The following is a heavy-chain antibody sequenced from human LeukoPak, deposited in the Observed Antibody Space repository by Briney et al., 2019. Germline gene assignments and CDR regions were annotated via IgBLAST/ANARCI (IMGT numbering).Heavy chain of an antibody. CDR2: IWYDGSNK. Sequence: GGSLRLSCAASGFTFSSYVMHWVRQAPGKGLEWVAVIWYDGSNKYYADSVKGRFTISRDNSKNTLYLQINSLRAEDTAVYYCARSMTTVPNAFDIWGQGTMVTVSS. V-gene: IGHV3-33*01. D-gene: IGHD4-17*01. J-gene: IGHJ3*02. CDR3: ARSMTTVPNAFDI. CDR1: GFTFSSYV.